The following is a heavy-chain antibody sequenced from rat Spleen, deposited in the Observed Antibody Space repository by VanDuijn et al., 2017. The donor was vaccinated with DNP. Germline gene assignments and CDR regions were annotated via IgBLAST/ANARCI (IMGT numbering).Heavy chain of an antibody. D-gene: IGHD1-2*01. CDR2: ISYDGGST. J-gene: IGHJ3*01. Sequence: EVQLVESGGGPVQPGRSLKLSCAASGFTYSNYVMAWVRQAPTKGLEWVASISYDGGSTYYRDSVKGRFTIARDNAKSTLDLQMDSLRSEDTATYYCTTDPSYYSSPFAYWGQGTLVTVSS. CDR3: TTDPSYYSSPFAY. CDR1: GFTYSNYV. V-gene: IGHV5-20*01.